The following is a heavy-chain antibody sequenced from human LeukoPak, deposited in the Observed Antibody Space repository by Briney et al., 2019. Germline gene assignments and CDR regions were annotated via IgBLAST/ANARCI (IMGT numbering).Heavy chain of an antibody. CDR3: ARPVRGVIGYWFDS. V-gene: IGHV3-48*03. J-gene: IGHJ5*01. D-gene: IGHD3-10*01. CDR1: GFTFSSYE. CDR2: ISSSGSTK. Sequence: GGSLRLSCAASGFTFSSYEMNWVRQAPGKGLEWVSYISSSGSTKYYADSVKGRFTISRDNAENSLYLQMNSLRAEDTAIYYCARPVRGVIGYWFDSWGQGTLVTVSS.